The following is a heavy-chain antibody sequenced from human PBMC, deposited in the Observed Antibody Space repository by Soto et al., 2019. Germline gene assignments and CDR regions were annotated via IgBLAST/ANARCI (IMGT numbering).Heavy chain of an antibody. V-gene: IGHV3-33*01. D-gene: IGHD1-26*01. CDR1: GFTFSSYG. J-gene: IGHJ4*02. CDR2: IWYDGSNK. Sequence: QVQLVESGGGVVQPGRSLRLSCAASGFTFSSYGMHWVRQAPGKGLEWVAVIWYDGSNKYYADSVKGRFTISRDNSKNTLYLQMNSLRAEETAVYYCARVGYSGSYYLRYWGQGTLVTVSS. CDR3: ARVGYSGSYYLRY.